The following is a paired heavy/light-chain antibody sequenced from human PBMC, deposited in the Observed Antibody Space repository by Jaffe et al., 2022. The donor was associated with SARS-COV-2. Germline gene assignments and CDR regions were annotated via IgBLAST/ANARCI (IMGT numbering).Light chain of an antibody. Sequence: DIQLTQSPSFLSASIGDRVTITCRASQGVSTYLAWYQQKPGEAPSLLIYAASTLRIGVPSRFSGSGSGTEFTLTISSLQPDDVATYYCQQLNSYPRGTFGPGTKVEVK. J-gene: IGKJ3*01. CDR1: QGVSTY. CDR2: AAS. CDR3: QQLNSYPRGT. V-gene: IGKV1-9*01.
Heavy chain of an antibody. V-gene: IGHV3-23*01. J-gene: IGHJ6*02. CDR2: ISETGGST. D-gene: IGHD5-12*01. CDR3: AKDLPVATAGVASNYYFYHGMDV. CDR1: GFTFGSYV. Sequence: EVHLLESGGGLVQPGGSLRLSCVASGFTFGSYVMSWVRQAPGKGLEWVATISETGGSTYSAESLQGRFTISRDNSKNTLYLQMDSLRAEDTALYYCAKDLPVATAGVASNYYFYHGMDVWGQGTTVAVSS.